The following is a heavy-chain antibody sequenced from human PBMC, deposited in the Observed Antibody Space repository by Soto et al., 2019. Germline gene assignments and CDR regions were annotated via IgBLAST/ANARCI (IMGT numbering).Heavy chain of an antibody. CDR2: IWYDGSNK. CDR3: AREDYYYDSSGSSYYFDY. Sequence: GGSLRLSCAASGFTFSSYGMHWVRQAPGKGLEWVAVIWYDGSNKYYADSVKGRFTISRDNSKNTLYLQMNSLRAEDTAVYYCAREDYYYDSSGSSYYFDYWGQGNLVTVSS. CDR1: GFTFSSYG. D-gene: IGHD3-22*01. J-gene: IGHJ4*02. V-gene: IGHV3-33*01.